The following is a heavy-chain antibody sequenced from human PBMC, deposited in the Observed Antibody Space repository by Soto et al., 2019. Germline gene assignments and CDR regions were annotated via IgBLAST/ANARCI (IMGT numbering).Heavy chain of an antibody. D-gene: IGHD3-22*01. CDR3: ARGDLKGNYYGSYGYAGAFDF. CDR2: ISGYNSHT. V-gene: IGHV1-18*01. Sequence: QVQLVQSEAEVKKPGASVKVSCKASGYSFSSYGLVWVRQAPGQGLEWMGWISGYNSHTKYEEKFQGRVSMTTDKSSSTADMELRSLRSDDTAVYYCARGDLKGNYYGSYGYAGAFDFWGQGTLVTVSS. J-gene: IGHJ4*02. CDR1: GYSFSSYG.